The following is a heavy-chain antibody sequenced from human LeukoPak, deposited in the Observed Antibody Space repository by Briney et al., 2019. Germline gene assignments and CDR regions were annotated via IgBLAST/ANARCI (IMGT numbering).Heavy chain of an antibody. J-gene: IGHJ4*02. D-gene: IGHD5-12*01. Sequence: SETQSLTCAVSGRSISSGGYSWSWIRQPPGKGLEWNGYIYHSGSTYYNPSLKSRVTISVDRSKNQFSLKLSSVTAADTAVYYCARAGYSGEGYYFDYWGQGTLVTVSS. CDR3: ARAGYSGEGYYFDY. CDR2: IYHSGST. V-gene: IGHV4-30-2*01. CDR1: GRSISSGGYS.